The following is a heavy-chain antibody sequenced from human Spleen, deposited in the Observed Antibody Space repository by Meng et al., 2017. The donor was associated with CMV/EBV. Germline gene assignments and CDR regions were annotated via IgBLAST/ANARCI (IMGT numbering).Heavy chain of an antibody. J-gene: IGHJ4*02. V-gene: IGHV1-69*13. CDR2: IIHIFRTT. CDR3: ARGYSGYDY. D-gene: IGHD5-12*01. CDR1: GYTFTSYG. Sequence: QVQLVQSGAEVKKPGASVKVSCKASGYTFTSYGISWVRQAPGQGLQWMGGIIHIFRTTNYAQRFQGRVTITADESTSTAYMELSSLRSEDTAVYYCARGYSGYDYWGQGTLVTVSS.